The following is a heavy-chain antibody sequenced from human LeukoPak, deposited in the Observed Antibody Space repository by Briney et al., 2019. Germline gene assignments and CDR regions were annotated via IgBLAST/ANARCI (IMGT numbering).Heavy chain of an antibody. J-gene: IGHJ4*02. CDR2: INHSGST. CDR3: ARKGYYFDN. CDR1: GGSFSGYY. V-gene: IGHV4-34*01. Sequence: SETLSLTCAVYGGSFSGYYWSWIRQPPGKGLEWIGEINHSGSTNYNPSLKSRVTISVDTSKNQFSLKLSSVTAADTAVYYCARKGYYFDNWGQGTLVTVSS.